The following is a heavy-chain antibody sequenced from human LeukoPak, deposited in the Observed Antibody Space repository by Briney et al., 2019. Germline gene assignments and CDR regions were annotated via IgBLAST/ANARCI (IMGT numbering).Heavy chain of an antibody. Sequence: GGSLRLSCAASGFTFSSYAMHWVRQAPGKGLEWVADISYDGSNKYYADSVKGRFTISRDNSKNTLYLQMNSLRAEDTAVYYCAAAYGDPPFDYWGQGTLVTVSS. J-gene: IGHJ4*02. CDR3: AAAYGDPPFDY. CDR1: GFTFSSYA. CDR2: ISYDGSNK. D-gene: IGHD4-17*01. V-gene: IGHV3-30*04.